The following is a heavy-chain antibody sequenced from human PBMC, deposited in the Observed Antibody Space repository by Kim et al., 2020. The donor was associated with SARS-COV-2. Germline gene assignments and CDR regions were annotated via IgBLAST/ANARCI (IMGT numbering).Heavy chain of an antibody. V-gene: IGHV3-11*05. CDR3: ARDIIAPYWALGYYGMDV. J-gene: IGHJ6*02. CDR1: GFTFSDYY. CDR2: ISSSSSYT. D-gene: IGHD2-8*02. Sequence: GGSLRLSCAASGFTFSDYYMSWIRQAPGKGLEWVSYISSSSSYTNYADSVKGRFTISRDNAKNSLYLQMNSLRAEDTAVYYCARDIIAPYWALGYYGMDVWGQGTTVTVSS.